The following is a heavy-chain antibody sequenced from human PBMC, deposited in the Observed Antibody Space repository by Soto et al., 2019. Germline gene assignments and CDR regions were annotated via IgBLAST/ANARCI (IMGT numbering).Heavy chain of an antibody. CDR3: AKVPGGYQLLFHYGMDA. D-gene: IGHD2-2*01. CDR1: GFTFSSYA. CDR2: ISGSGGST. J-gene: IGHJ6*02. Sequence: GGSLRLSCAASGFTFSSYAMSWVRQAPGKGLEWVSAISGSGGSTYYADSVKGRFTISRDNSKNTLYLQMNSLRAEDTAVYYCAKVPGGYQLLFHYGMDACGQGTTVTVSS. V-gene: IGHV3-23*01.